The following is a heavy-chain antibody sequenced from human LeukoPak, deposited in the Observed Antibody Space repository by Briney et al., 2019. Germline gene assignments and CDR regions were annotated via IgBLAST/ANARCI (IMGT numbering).Heavy chain of an antibody. Sequence: ASVKVSCKASGYTFTGYYMHWVRQAPGQGLEWMGRINPNSGGTNYAQKFQGRVTMTRDTSISTAYMELSRLRSDDTAVYYCARRRAAAGTFDPWGQGTLVTVSS. CDR2: INPNSGGT. CDR3: ARRRAAAGTFDP. V-gene: IGHV1-2*06. CDR1: GYTFTGYY. J-gene: IGHJ5*02. D-gene: IGHD6-13*01.